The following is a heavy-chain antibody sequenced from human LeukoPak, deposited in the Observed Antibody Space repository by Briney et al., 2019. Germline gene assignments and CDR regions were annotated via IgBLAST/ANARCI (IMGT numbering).Heavy chain of an antibody. CDR1: GYSFITYR. J-gene: IGHJ4*02. CDR2: IYPGDSDT. CDR3: ARLTYYYDSSGYSYPYYFDY. D-gene: IGHD3-22*01. Sequence: GESLKISCKGSGYSFITYRIGWVRQMPGKGLEWMGIIYPGDSDTRYSPSFQGQVTISADKSISTAYLQWSSLKASDTAMYYCARLTYYYDSSGYSYPYYFDYWGQGTLVTVSS. V-gene: IGHV5-51*01.